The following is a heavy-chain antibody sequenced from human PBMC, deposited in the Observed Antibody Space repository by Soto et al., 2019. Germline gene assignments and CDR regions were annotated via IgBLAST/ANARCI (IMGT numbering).Heavy chain of an antibody. CDR1: GYSFSTYA. CDR2: INGGTGQT. J-gene: IGHJ6*02. CDR3: ARGKGMEENYYYYGLDI. V-gene: IGHV1-3*01. D-gene: IGHD1-1*01. Sequence: ASVKVSCKASGYSFSTYAMHWVRQAPGQSLEWMGWINGGTGQTKFSQRFQDRVTITRDTSASTAYMELSSLRSEDTAVYYCARGKGMEENYYYYGLDIWGQGTTVTVSS.